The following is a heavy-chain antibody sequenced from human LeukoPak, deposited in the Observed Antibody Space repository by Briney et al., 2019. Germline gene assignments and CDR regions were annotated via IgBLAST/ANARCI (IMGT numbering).Heavy chain of an antibody. CDR1: GYSVTTYW. CDR3: ARQIENIASLDY. D-gene: IGHD2/OR15-2a*01. J-gene: IGHJ4*02. Sequence: GESLKISCKVSGYSVTTYWISWGRQMPGKGLEWMGRIDPTDSYTDHSPSFQGHVTISVDRSISTAYLQWSSLKAPDTAMYYCARQIENIASLDYWGQGTLVTVSS. V-gene: IGHV5-10-1*01. CDR2: IDPTDSYT.